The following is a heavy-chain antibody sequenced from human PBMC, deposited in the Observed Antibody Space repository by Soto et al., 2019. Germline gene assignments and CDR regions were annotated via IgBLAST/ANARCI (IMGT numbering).Heavy chain of an antibody. D-gene: IGHD6-19*01. V-gene: IGHV1-46*01. CDR3: ARVLSSYTSGWSDL. J-gene: IGHJ2*01. Sequence: VASVKVSCKASGYTFTNYYMHWVRQAPGQGLEWMGIINPSGGRTNYAQKFQGRVTMTRDTSTSTVYLELTSLRSEDTAVYYCARVLSSYTSGWSDLWGPGPLVT. CDR1: GYTFTNYY. CDR2: INPSGGRT.